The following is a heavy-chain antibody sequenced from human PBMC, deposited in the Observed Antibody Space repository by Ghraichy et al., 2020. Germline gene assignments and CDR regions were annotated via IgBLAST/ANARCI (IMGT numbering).Heavy chain of an antibody. V-gene: IGHV4-59*01. CDR1: GDSIKSYY. CDR2: IHYSGST. CDR3: ARDHFGYYGNYFDF. D-gene: IGHD1-26*01. J-gene: IGHJ4*02. Sequence: SQTLSLTCSISGDSIKSYYWSWIRQSPGKGLEWIGYIHYSGSTDYNPSLRGRVDISVDTSKNQFSLNMNSLTAADTAVYYCARDHFGYYGNYFDFWGQGTLVTVSS.